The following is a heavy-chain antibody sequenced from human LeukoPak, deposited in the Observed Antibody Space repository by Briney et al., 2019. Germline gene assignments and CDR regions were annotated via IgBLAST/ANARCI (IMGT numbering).Heavy chain of an antibody. D-gene: IGHD3-10*01. V-gene: IGHV1-46*01. CDR1: GNIFTNYH. J-gene: IGHJ4*02. CDR2: VYTDGGTI. CDR3: ATEAPGSYRFDN. Sequence: GASVKVSCKASGNIFTNYHLHWVRLAPGRGLEWMGAVYTDGGTITNTRSFQDRVTMTRDVSTRTAYMELSSLNSEDTAVYYCATEAPGSYRFDNWGQEILVTVSS.